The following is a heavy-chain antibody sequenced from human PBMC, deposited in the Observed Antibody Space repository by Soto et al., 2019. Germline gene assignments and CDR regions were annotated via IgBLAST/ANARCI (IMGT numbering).Heavy chain of an antibody. V-gene: IGHV1-18*01. CDR2: VSAYNRNT. CDR3: ARERQYEPLLY. CDR1: GYNFTNYG. D-gene: IGHD2-2*01. J-gene: IGHJ4*02. Sequence: QVQLVQSGVEVKKPGASVKVSCQASGYNFTNYGITWRRQSPVQGLEGMGWVSAYNRNTNYAQSFQDRVTMTTDTSTRTAYMELRNLKSDDTAIAFCARERQYEPLLYWGQGTLVTVSS.